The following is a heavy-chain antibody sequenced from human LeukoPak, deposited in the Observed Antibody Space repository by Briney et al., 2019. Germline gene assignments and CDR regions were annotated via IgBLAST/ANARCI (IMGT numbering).Heavy chain of an antibody. J-gene: IGHJ6*03. D-gene: IGHD3-9*01. V-gene: IGHV1-69*06. CDR1: GGTFSSYA. CDR2: IIPIFDTA. Sequence: GASVKVSCKASGGTFSSYAISWVRQAPGQGLEWMGGIIPIFDTANYAQKFQGRVTITADKSTSTAYMELSSLRSEDTAVYYCARDGVLRYFDWLLTLDYYYYYMDVWGKGTTVTISS. CDR3: ARDGVLRYFDWLLTLDYYYYYMDV.